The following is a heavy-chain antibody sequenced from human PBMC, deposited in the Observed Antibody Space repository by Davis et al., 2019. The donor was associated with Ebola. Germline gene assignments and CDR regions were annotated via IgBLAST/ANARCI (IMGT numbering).Heavy chain of an antibody. CDR2: INPHNGNT. V-gene: IGHV1-18*04. CDR1: GYTFTNYG. J-gene: IGHJ4*02. CDR3: ARGNWGQYYFDY. Sequence: ASVKVSCKASGYTFTNYGITWVRQAPGQGLEWMGWINPHNGNTNYAQNVQGRVIMTSDTATTTAYMEVGSLRSDDTAVYYCARGNWGQYYFDYWGQGTLVTVSS. D-gene: IGHD7-27*01.